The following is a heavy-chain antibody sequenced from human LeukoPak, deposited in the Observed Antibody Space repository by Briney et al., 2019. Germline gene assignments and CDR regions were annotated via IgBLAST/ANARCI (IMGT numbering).Heavy chain of an antibody. J-gene: IGHJ4*02. CDR1: GFTFSSYG. V-gene: IGHV3-30*18. Sequence: GGSLRFSCTASGFTFSSYGMHWVRQAPGKGLEWVAVISYDGSNKYYADSVKGRFTISRDNSKNTLYLQMNSLRAEDTAVYYCAKDGYDFWSGAKTEYFDYWGQGTLVTVSS. CDR3: AKDGYDFWSGAKTEYFDY. CDR2: ISYDGSNK. D-gene: IGHD3-3*01.